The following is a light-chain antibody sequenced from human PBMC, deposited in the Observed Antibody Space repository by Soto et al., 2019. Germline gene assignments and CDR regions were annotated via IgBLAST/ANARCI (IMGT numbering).Light chain of an antibody. CDR1: QSVSSSY. CDR2: GAS. J-gene: IGKJ5*01. V-gene: IGKV3D-20*02. CDR3: QQRSNWPPIT. Sequence: EIVLTQSPGTLSLSPWERATLSCRASQSVSSSYLAWYQQKPGQAPRLLIYGASSRATGIPDRFSGSGSGTAFTLAISRLEPEDFAVYYCQQRSNWPPITFGQGTRLEIK.